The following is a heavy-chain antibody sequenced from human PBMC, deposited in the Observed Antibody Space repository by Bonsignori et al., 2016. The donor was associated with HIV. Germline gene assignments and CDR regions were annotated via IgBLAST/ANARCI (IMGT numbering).Heavy chain of an antibody. V-gene: IGHV3-48*03. CDR3: ARGEDYYDNSGPGASAFDV. J-gene: IGHJ3*01. CDR2: ISNSARTI. D-gene: IGHD3-22*01. Sequence: VRQMPGKGLEWVSYISNSARTIHYADSVKGRFTISRDNAKNALYLHMNSLRAEDTAIYYCARGEDYYDNSGPGASAFDVWGQGTVVTVSS.